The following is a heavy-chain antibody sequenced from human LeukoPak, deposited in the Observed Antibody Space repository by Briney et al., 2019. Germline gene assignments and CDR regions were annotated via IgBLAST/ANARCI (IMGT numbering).Heavy chain of an antibody. CDR1: SGSISTSSYY. V-gene: IGHV4-39*01. J-gene: IGHJ4*02. D-gene: IGHD1-26*01. Sequence: PSETLSLTCTVSSGSISTSSYYWGWIRQPPGKGLEWIGSIYYSGSTYYNPSLKSRVTISVDTSKNQFSLKLSSVTAADTAVYYCARLVGWELHTTYYFDYWGQGTLVTVSS. CDR2: IYYSGST. CDR3: ARLVGWELHTTYYFDY.